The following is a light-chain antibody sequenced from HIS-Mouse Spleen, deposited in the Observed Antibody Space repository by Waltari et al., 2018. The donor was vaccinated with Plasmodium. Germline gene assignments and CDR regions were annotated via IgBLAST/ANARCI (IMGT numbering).Light chain of an antibody. J-gene: IGKJ1*01. V-gene: IGKV3-20*01. Sequence: EIVLTQSPGTLSLSPGERATLPCRASPSVSSSYLAWYQQKPGQAPRLLIYGASSRATGIPDRCSGSGSGTDFTLTISRLEPEDFAVYYCQQYGSSGTFGQGTKVEIK. CDR2: GAS. CDR1: PSVSSSY. CDR3: QQYGSSGT.